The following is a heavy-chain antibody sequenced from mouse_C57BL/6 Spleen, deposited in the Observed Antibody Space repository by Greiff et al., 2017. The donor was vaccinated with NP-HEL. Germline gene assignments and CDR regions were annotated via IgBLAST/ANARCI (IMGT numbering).Heavy chain of an antibody. D-gene: IGHD2-3*01. Sequence: EVQLQQSGPELVKPGASVKISCKASGYTFTDYYMNWVKQSHGKSLEWIGDINPNNGGPSYNQKFKGKATLTVDKSSSTAYMELRSLTSEDSAVYYCASCYDKGWFAYWGQGTLVTVSA. J-gene: IGHJ3*01. CDR1: GYTFTDYY. CDR3: ASCYDKGWFAY. CDR2: INPNNGGP. V-gene: IGHV1-26*01.